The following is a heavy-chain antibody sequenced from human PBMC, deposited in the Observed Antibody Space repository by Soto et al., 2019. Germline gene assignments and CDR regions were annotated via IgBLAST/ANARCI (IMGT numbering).Heavy chain of an antibody. CDR2: IYYSGGT. J-gene: IGHJ4*02. Sequence: PSETLSLTXTVSGGSISSYCWRWIRQPPGKGLEWIGYIYYSGGTNYNPPLKSRVTMSVDTSNNQFSLKLSSVTAADTAVYYCSRDYGGNRGFDYWGQGTLVTVSS. V-gene: IGHV4-59*01. CDR1: GGSISSYC. CDR3: SRDYGGNRGFDY. D-gene: IGHD2-15*01.